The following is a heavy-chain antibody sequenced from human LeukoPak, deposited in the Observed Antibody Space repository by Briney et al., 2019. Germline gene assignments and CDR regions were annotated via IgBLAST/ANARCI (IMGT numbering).Heavy chain of an antibody. CDR2: IYASGST. CDR1: GGSISSSSNY. V-gene: IGHV4-39*07. CDR3: ARDDLSLGKPFDY. Sequence: SETLSLTCTVSGGSISSSSNYWGWIRQPPGKGLEWIGNIYASGSTNYNPSLKSRVTMSVDTSKNQFSLKLSSVTAADTAVYYCARDDLSLGKPFDYWGQGTLVTVSS. J-gene: IGHJ4*02. D-gene: IGHD2/OR15-2a*01.